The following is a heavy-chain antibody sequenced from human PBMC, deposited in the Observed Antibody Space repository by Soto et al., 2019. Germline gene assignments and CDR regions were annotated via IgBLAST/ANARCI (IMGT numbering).Heavy chain of an antibody. Sequence: SGPTLVNPTETLTLTCSFSGFSLTDTRMGVSWIRQAPGMALEWLAHIISNDDKSYSTSLKSRLTISKDTSKSQVVLRMTDMDPVDTGRYYCARALFYSDSDGYYFEFDYWGPGTLVTVSS. V-gene: IGHV2-26*01. CDR2: IISNDDK. CDR3: ARALFYSDSDGYYFEFDY. CDR1: GFSLTDTRMG. D-gene: IGHD3-22*01. J-gene: IGHJ4*02.